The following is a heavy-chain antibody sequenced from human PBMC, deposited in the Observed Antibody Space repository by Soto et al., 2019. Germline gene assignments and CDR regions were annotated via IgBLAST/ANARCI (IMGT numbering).Heavy chain of an antibody. CDR2: ISHDGSNK. V-gene: IGHV3-30*03. CDR1: GFTFSSYG. Sequence: QVQLVESGGGVVQPGRSLRLSCAASGFTFSSYGMHWVRQAPGKGLEWVGVISHDGSNKYYADSVKGRFTISRDNSKNPLYLQTNSLRTEDTAGFYGATATTSGRFDLWGQGTMVTVSS. CDR3: ATATTSGRFDL. J-gene: IGHJ4*03. D-gene: IGHD1-26*01.